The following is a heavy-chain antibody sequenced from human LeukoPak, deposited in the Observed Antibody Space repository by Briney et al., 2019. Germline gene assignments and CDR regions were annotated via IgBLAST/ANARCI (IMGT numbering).Heavy chain of an antibody. CDR3: ARDTSVGSGMQY. CDR1: GGPLSTYT. Sequence: TEALSLTCSVSGGPLSTYTWSWVRQSPGKGLEWIGYIYHGGTTNYSPSLKSRATISAHTARNQFSLRLRSVTAADTAIYYCARDTSVGSGMQYWGQGTLVSVSS. D-gene: IGHD3-10*01. CDR2: IYHGGTT. J-gene: IGHJ4*02. V-gene: IGHV4-59*01.